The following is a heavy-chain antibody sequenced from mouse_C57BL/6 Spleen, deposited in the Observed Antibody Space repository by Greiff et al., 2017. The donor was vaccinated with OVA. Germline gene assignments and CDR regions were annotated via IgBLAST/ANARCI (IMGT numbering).Heavy chain of an antibody. V-gene: IGHV1-61*01. D-gene: IGHD3-2*02. CDR3: AQLRLQFYY. J-gene: IGHJ2*01. CDR1: GYTFTSYW. CDR2: IYPSDSET. Sequence: QVQLQQPGAELVRPGSSVKLSCKASGYTFTSYWMDWVKQRPGQGLEWIGNIYPSDSETHYNQKFKDKATLTVDKSSSTAYMQLSSLTSEDSAVYYCAQLRLQFYYWGQGTTLTVSS.